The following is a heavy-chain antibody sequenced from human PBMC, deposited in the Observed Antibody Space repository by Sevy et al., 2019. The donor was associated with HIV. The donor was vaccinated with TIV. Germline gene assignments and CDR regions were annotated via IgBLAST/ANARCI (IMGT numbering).Heavy chain of an antibody. CDR3: GKDQDGSGRIPDP. V-gene: IGHV3-30*18. CDR1: GFTFSSHG. J-gene: IGHJ5*02. D-gene: IGHD3-10*01. Sequence: GGSLRLSCAASGFTFSSHGMHWVRQAPGRGLEWVALISNGGSTTYYADSLKGRFTISRDNSKNTLYLQMNSLRAEDTAVYYCGKDQDGSGRIPDPWGQGTLVTVSS. CDR2: ISNGGSTT.